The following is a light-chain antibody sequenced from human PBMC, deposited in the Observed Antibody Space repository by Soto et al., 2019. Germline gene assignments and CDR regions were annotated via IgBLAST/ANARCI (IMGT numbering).Light chain of an antibody. Sequence: DIHMTQSPSSLSASVGDRVTITCRASQGIGSNLNWYQQKQGKAPNLLIYTASSLQTGVPSRFSGSGSGTDFTLTISRLQPGDSATYYCQESYSSTWTFGQGTKVDIK. CDR3: QESYSSTWT. V-gene: IGKV1-39*01. J-gene: IGKJ1*01. CDR2: TAS. CDR1: QGIGSN.